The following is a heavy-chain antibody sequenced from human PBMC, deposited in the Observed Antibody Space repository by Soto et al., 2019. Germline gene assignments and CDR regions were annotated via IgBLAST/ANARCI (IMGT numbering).Heavy chain of an antibody. V-gene: IGHV3-23*01. J-gene: IGHJ5*02. CDR3: ANYNYYDASGPS. Sequence: EVQLLESGGGLVQPGGSLRLSCAASGFTFSSYAMSWVRQAPGKGLEWVSAISGSGGNTYYADSVKGRFTISRDNSKNTLYLQMSSLRAEDTGVYYCANYNYYDASGPSWGQGTLVTVSS. CDR1: GFTFSSYA. D-gene: IGHD3-22*01. CDR2: ISGSGGNT.